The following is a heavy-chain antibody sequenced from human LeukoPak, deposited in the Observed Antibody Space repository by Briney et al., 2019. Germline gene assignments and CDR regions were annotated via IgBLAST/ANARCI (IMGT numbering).Heavy chain of an antibody. Sequence: GGSLRLSCAASGFTFSSCAMTWVRQAPGRGLEWVTSFTSMSRTIYYADSVKGRFTISRDDAKKSLYLQMNSLRVEDTAIYYCARQSSGIAATDKIDYWGQGTLVTVSS. D-gene: IGHD6-13*01. CDR2: FTSMSRTI. J-gene: IGHJ4*02. CDR3: ARQSSGIAATDKIDY. V-gene: IGHV3-21*01. CDR1: GFTFSSCA.